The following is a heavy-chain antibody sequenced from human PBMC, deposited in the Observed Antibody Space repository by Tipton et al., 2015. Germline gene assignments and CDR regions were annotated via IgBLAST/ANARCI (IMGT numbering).Heavy chain of an antibody. Sequence: GLVKPSQTLSLTCAISGDSVSSNTAAWHWIRQSPSRGLEWLGRTYYRSNWNNDYAVSVKSRITITPDTSKNQFTLHLNSVTPDDTTMCYCARGAQHSTWSWGQGTLVTVSS. J-gene: IGHJ5*02. D-gene: IGHD6-13*01. CDR2: TYYRSNWNN. CDR3: ARGAQHSTWS. V-gene: IGHV6-1*01. CDR1: GDSVSSNTAA.